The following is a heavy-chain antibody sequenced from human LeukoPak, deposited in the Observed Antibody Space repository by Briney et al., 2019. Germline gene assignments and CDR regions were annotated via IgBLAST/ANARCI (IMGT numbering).Heavy chain of an antibody. Sequence: SVTLSLTCAVYGGSFSGYYWIWLRQPPGKGREGIREINHSGSTNYNPSLKRRVTISVDTSKNQFSLKLSSVTAADTAVYYCARGRAPKAAASGHLDYWGQGTLVTVSS. CDR2: INHSGST. V-gene: IGHV4-34*01. D-gene: IGHD6-13*01. J-gene: IGHJ4*02. CDR1: GGSFSGYY. CDR3: ARGRAPKAAASGHLDY.